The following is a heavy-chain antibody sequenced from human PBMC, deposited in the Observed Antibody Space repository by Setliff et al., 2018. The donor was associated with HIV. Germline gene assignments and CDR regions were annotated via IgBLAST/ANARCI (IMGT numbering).Heavy chain of an antibody. CDR3: ARGARGYSYG. CDR1: GFTFSSYW. D-gene: IGHD5-18*01. CDR2: IKQDGSEK. Sequence: GGSLRLSCAGSGFTFSSYWMSWVRQAPGKGLEWVANIKQDGSEKYYVESVKGRFTISRDNANNSLYLQMNSLRAEDTAVYYCARGARGYSYGWGQGSLVTVSS. V-gene: IGHV3-7*01. J-gene: IGHJ4*02.